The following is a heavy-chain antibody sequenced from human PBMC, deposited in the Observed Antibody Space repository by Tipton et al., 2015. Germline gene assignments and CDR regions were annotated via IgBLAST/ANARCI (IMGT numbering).Heavy chain of an antibody. CDR3: AREKHDSAGAFDI. CDR1: GGSVSSGSAYH. D-gene: IGHD3-22*01. CDR2: FYYGGST. Sequence: GLVKPSETLSLTCTVSGGSVSSGSAYHWSWIRQPPGKGLEWIGFFYYGGSTNYNPSLKSRVTISADTSKNQFSLTLRSVTAADTAVYYCAREKHDSAGAFDIWGQGTMVTVSS. V-gene: IGHV4-61*01. J-gene: IGHJ3*02.